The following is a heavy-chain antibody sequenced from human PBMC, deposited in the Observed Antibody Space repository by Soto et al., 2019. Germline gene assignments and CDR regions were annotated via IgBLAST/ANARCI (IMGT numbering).Heavy chain of an antibody. V-gene: IGHV1-2*02. D-gene: IGHD3-22*01. CDR1: GYTFTGYY. CDR2: INPNSGGT. CDR3: ARDRYYYDSSGYYLEYFQH. J-gene: IGHJ1*01. Sequence: QVQLVQSGAEVKKPGASVKVSCKASGYTFTGYYMHWVRQAPGQGLEWMVWINPNSGGTNYAQKFQGRVTMTRDTSISTAYMELSRLRSDDTAVYYCARDRYYYDSSGYYLEYFQHWGQGTLVTVSS.